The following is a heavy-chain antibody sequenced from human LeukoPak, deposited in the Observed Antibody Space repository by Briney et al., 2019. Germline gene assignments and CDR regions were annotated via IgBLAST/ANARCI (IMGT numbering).Heavy chain of an antibody. CDR3: ARDRDYYDSTGYSRGRWFDP. CDR2: VNADGSRT. V-gene: IGHV3-74*01. J-gene: IGHJ5*02. D-gene: IGHD3-22*01. CDR1: GFTFSGYW. Sequence: GGSLRLSCAASGFTFSGYWMHWVRQAPGKGLVWVSGVNADGSRTTYADSVKGRFTISRDNAKNTLYLQMNNLRAEDTAVYYCARDRDYYDSTGYSRGRWFDPWGQGTLVTVSS.